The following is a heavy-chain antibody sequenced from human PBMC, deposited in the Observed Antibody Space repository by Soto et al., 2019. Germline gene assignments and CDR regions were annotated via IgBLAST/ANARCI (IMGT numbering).Heavy chain of an antibody. J-gene: IGHJ3*02. CDR3: AKDPALVVTAPNDAFDI. Sequence: QVQLVESGGGVVQPGRSLRLSCEASGFTFSSYGMHWVRQAPGKGLECVAVISYDGSNKYYADSVKGRFTISRDNSKNTLYLQMNSLRAEDTAVYYCAKDPALVVTAPNDAFDIWGQGTMVTVSS. V-gene: IGHV3-30*18. CDR2: ISYDGSNK. D-gene: IGHD2-21*02. CDR1: GFTFSSYG.